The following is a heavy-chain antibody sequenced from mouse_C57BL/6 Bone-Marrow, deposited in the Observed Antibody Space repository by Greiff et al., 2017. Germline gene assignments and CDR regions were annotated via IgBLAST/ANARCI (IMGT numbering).Heavy chain of an antibody. CDR3: ARSDTTVVHWYCDV. CDR2: IDPSDSYT. CDR1: GYTFTSYW. V-gene: IGHV1-69*01. D-gene: IGHD1-1*01. J-gene: IGHJ1*03. Sequence: QVHVKQPGAELVMPGASVKLSCKASGYTFTSYWMHWVKQRPGQGLEWIGEIDPSDSYTNYNQKFKGKSTLTVDKSSSTAYMQLSSLTSEDSAVYYCARSDTTVVHWYCDVWGTGTTVTVSS.